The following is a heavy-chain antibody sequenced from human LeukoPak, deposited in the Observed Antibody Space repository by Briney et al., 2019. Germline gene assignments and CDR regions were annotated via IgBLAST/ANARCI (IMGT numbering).Heavy chain of an antibody. V-gene: IGHV4-34*01. J-gene: IGHJ4*02. Sequence: SETLSLTCAVYGRSFSGYYWSWIRQPPGKGLEWIGEINHSGSTNYNPSLKSRVTISVDTSKNQFSLKLSSVTAADTAVYYCARCGYSYGYFDYWGQGTLVTVSS. CDR1: GRSFSGYY. CDR2: INHSGST. CDR3: ARCGYSYGYFDY. D-gene: IGHD5-18*01.